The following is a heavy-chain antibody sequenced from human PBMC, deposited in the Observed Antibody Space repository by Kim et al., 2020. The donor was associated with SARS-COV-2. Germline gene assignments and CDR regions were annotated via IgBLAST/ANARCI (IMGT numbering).Heavy chain of an antibody. J-gene: IGHJ4*02. CDR1: GFTVSSNY. CDR3: ARRDMVRGVMS. V-gene: IGHV3-53*01. D-gene: IGHD3-10*01. Sequence: GGSLRLSCAASGFTVSSNYMSWVRQAPGKGLEWVSVIYSGGSTYYADSVKGRFTISRDNSKNTLYLQMNSLRAEDTAVYYCARRDMVRGVMSWGQGTLVTVSS. CDR2: IYSGGST.